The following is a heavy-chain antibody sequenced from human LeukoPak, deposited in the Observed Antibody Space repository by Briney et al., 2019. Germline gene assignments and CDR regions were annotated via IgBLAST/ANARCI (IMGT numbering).Heavy chain of an antibody. CDR1: GFTVSSNY. CDR2: IYSGGST. V-gene: IGHV3-66*01. J-gene: IGHJ4*02. D-gene: IGHD3-3*01. CDR3: ARDLMSGYPFDY. Sequence: GGSLRLSCAASGFTVSSNYMSWVRQAPGKGLEGVSVIYSGGSTYYADSVKGRFTISRDNSKNTLYLQMNSLRAEDTAVYYCARDLMSGYPFDYWGQGTLVTVSS.